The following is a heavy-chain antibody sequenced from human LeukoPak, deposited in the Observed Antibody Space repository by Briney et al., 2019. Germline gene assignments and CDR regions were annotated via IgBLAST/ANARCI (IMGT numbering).Heavy chain of an antibody. Sequence: TSETLSLTCTVSGGSISSYYWSWIRQPPGKGLEWIGYIYYSGSTNYNPSLKSRVTISVDTSKNQFSLKLTLVTAADTAVYYCARGGAFEIWGQGTLVTVSS. CDR2: IYYSGST. J-gene: IGHJ3*02. CDR3: ARGGAFEI. CDR1: GGSISSYY. V-gene: IGHV4-59*12.